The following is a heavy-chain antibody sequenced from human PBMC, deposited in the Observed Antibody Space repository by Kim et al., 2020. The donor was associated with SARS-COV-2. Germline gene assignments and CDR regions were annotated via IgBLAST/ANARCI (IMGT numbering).Heavy chain of an antibody. J-gene: IGHJ4*02. CDR1: GFTFSSYS. CDR3: ARTNDYYGSGSGNFFDY. Sequence: GGSLRLSCAASGFTFSSYSMNWVRQAPGKGLEWVSSISRSSSSIYYTDSVRDRFTLSRDNAKNSLYLQMNSLRAEDTAVYYCARTNDYYGSGSGNFFDYWGQGTLVTVSS. V-gene: IGHV3-21*01. CDR2: ISRSSSSI. D-gene: IGHD3-10*01.